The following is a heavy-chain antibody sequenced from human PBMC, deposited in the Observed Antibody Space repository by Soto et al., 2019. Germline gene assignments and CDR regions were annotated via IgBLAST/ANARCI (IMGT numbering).Heavy chain of an antibody. Sequence: QVQLQESGPGLVKPSATVSLTCTVSGGSMNDYYWSWIRQPAGKGLEWIGRIFTSGNTNYNPSLRSRLTMSVDTSTNQVSLRLTSVTAADTAVYYCASGRLVSRYYGLDVWGQGTTVTVSS. J-gene: IGHJ6*02. CDR3: ASGRLVSRYYGLDV. CDR2: IFTSGNT. V-gene: IGHV4-4*07. D-gene: IGHD6-6*01. CDR1: GGSMNDYY.